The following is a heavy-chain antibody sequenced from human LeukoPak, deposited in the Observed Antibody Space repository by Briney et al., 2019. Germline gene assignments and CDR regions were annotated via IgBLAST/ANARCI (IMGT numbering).Heavy chain of an antibody. CDR1: GFTFSSYG. V-gene: IGHV3-30*18. J-gene: IGHJ4*02. CDR3: AKGAAVTATAMEF. Sequence: PGGSLRLSCAASGFTFSSYGMHWVRQAPGKGLEWVAVISYDGSNKYYADSVKGRFTISRDNSKNTLYLQMNSLRAEDTAVYYCAKGAAVTATAMEFWGQGTLVTVSS. CDR2: ISYDGSNK. D-gene: IGHD2-2*01.